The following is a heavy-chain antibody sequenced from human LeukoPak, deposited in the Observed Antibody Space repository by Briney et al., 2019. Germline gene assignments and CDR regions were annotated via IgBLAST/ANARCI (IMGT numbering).Heavy chain of an antibody. Sequence: SETLSLTCTVSGGSISSYYWSWIRQPPGKGLEWIGYIYYSGSTNYNPSLKSRVTISVDTSKNQFSLKLSSVTAADTAVYYCARDNIYCSSTSCYNYYYYGMDVWAKGPRSPSP. CDR3: ARDNIYCSSTSCYNYYYYGMDV. CDR2: IYYSGST. V-gene: IGHV4-59*01. J-gene: IGHJ6*02. D-gene: IGHD2-2*02. CDR1: GGSISSYY.